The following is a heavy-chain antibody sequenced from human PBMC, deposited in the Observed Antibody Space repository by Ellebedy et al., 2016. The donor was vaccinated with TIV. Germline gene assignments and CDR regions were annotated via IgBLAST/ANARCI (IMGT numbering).Heavy chain of an antibody. D-gene: IGHD3-10*01. Sequence: GESLKISXKGSEYNFTSYWIGWVRQMPGQGLEWMGIIFLDDSYTRYNPSVQGQVTISADKSIFTAYLQWSSLKASDTAIYYCVRQFGNSYRIFDIWGQGTLVTVSS. CDR2: IFLDDSYT. J-gene: IGHJ4*02. CDR3: VRQFGNSYRIFDI. CDR1: EYNFTSYW. V-gene: IGHV5-51*01.